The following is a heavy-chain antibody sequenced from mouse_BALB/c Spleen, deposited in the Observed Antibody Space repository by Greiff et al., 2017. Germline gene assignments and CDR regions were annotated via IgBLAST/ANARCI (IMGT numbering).Heavy chain of an antibody. CDR2: IDPANGNT. J-gene: IGHJ3*01. CDR3: ASSDGNSWFAY. Sequence: EVQLQQSGAELVKPGASVKLSCTASGFNIKDTYMHWVKQRPEQGLEWIGRIDPANGNTKYDPKFQGKATITADTSSNTAYLQLSSLTSEDTAVYYCASSDGNSWFAYWGQGTLVTVSA. V-gene: IGHV14-3*02. D-gene: IGHD2-1*01. CDR1: GFNIKDTY.